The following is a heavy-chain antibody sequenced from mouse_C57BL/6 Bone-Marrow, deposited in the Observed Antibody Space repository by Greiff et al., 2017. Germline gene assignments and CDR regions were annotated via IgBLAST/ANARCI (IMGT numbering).Heavy chain of an antibody. D-gene: IGHD4-1*01. V-gene: IGHV14-4*01. J-gene: IGHJ4*01. CDR2: IDPENGDT. CDR3: TNPYWDLY. Sequence: EVKLMESGAELVRPGASVKLSCTASGFNIKDDYMHWVKQRPEQGLEWIGWIDPENGDTEYASKFQGKATIPADTSSNTAYLQLSSLTSEDTAVYYCTNPYWDLYWGQGTSVTVSS. CDR1: GFNIKDDY.